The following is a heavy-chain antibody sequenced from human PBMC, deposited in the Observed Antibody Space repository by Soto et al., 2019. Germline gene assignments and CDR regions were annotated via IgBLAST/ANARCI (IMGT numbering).Heavy chain of an antibody. CDR2: INSDGSST. CDR3: ARDRSYSLDV. CDR1: GSTFSNDW. V-gene: IGHV3-74*03. J-gene: IGHJ6*02. Sequence: EVQLVDSGGGLLQPGGSLRLSCAVSGSTFSNDWMHWVRQAPGKGLVWVSHINSDGSSTKYADFVKGRFTIARDNAKNTVYLQMNSLRAEDTAVYYCARDRSYSLDVWGQGTRVTVSS.